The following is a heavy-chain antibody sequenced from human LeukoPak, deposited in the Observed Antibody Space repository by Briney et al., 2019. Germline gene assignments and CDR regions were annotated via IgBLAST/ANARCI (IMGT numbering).Heavy chain of an antibody. CDR3: ARITYDFWSGYYMPDDP. V-gene: IGHV1-18*01. Sequence: ASVKVSCKASGYTFTNSGISGGRQAPGQGLKGRGWISIYNGNTDYAQKLRGRVTMTTDTSTSTAYMELRSLRSDDTAVYYCARITYDFWSGYYMPDDPWGQGTLVTVSS. CDR1: GYTFTNSG. J-gene: IGHJ5*02. CDR2: ISIYNGNT. D-gene: IGHD3-3*01.